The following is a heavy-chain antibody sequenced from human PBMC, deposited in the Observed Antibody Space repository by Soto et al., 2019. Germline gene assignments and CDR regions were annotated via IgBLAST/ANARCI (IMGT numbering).Heavy chain of an antibody. CDR3: AKAGLWFGELLSFDY. V-gene: IGHV3-23*01. CDR1: GFTFSSYA. CDR2: ISGSGGST. D-gene: IGHD3-10*01. Sequence: EVQLLESGGGLVQPGGSLRLSCAASGFTFSSYAMSWVRQAPGKGLEWVSAISGSGGSTYYADSVKGRFTISRDNSKNTLYLQMNSLRAKDTAVYYCAKAGLWFGELLSFDYWGQGTLVTVSS. J-gene: IGHJ4*02.